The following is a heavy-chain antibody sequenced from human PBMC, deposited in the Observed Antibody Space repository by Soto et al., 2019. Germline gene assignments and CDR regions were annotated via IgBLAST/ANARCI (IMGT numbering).Heavy chain of an antibody. CDR2: IYWNDDK. CDR1: GFSLSTSGVG. D-gene: IGHD2-15*01. CDR3: AHKVMEKYCSGDSCYSDWFDP. Sequence: SGPTLVNPTQTLTLTCTFSGFSLSTSGVGVGWIRQPPGKALEWLALIYWNDDKRYSPSLESRLTITKDTSKNQVVLTMTNMDPVDTATYYCAHKVMEKYCSGDSCYSDWFDPWGQGTLVTVS. V-gene: IGHV2-5*01. J-gene: IGHJ5*02.